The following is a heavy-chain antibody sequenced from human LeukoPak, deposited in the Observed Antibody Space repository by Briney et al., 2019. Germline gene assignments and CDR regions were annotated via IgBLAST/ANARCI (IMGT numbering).Heavy chain of an antibody. V-gene: IGHV4-4*02. CDR2: ISLTGRN. CDR3: TRESGAFCPFGY. J-gene: IGHJ4*02. Sequence: SETLSLTCGASGGSISSTNWWSWVRQLPGQGLEWIGEISLTGRNNYNPSLNGRVTMSLDESRNQLSLNLTSVTAADTAIYYCTRESGAFCPFGYCGQGTLVIVPP. CDR1: GGSISSTNW. D-gene: IGHD1-26*01.